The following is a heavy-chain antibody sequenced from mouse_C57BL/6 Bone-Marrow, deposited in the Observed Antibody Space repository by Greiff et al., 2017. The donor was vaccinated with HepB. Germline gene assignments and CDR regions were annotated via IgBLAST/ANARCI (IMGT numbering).Heavy chain of an antibody. J-gene: IGHJ1*03. D-gene: IGHD1-1*01. Sequence: EVMLVESGGGLVQPGGSMKLSCVASGFTFSNYWMNWVRQSPEKGLEWVAQIRLKSDNYATHYAESVKGRFTISRDDSKSSVYLQMNNLRAEDTGIYYCTAYYGSSYVPHWYFDVWGTGTTVTVSS. CDR3: TAYYGSSYVPHWYFDV. CDR2: IRLKSDNYAT. V-gene: IGHV6-3*01. CDR1: GFTFSNYW.